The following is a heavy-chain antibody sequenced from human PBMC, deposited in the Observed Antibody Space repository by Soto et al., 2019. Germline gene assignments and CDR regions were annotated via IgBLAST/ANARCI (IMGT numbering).Heavy chain of an antibody. CDR1: GYSFTTYW. J-gene: IGHJ3*01. Sequence: GESLKISCKGSGYSFTTYWIGWVRQMPGKGLEWMGLIYPHDSDTRYSPSFQGQVTISADKSISTAYMQWSSLKASDTAIYYWARRSGPDAFDVWGQGTMVTVSS. V-gene: IGHV5-51*01. CDR2: IYPHDSDT. CDR3: ARRSGPDAFDV. D-gene: IGHD3-3*01.